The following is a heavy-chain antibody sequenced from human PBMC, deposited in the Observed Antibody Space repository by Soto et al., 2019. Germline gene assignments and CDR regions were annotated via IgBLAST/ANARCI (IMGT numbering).Heavy chain of an antibody. CDR3: ARDMGIAAAGLDY. J-gene: IGHJ4*02. Sequence: QVQLVESGGGVVQPGRSLRLSCAASRFTFSNYALNWVRQAPGKGLEWVAVISYDGSNKYYADSVKGRFTISRDNSKNTLYLQMNSLRAEDTAVYYCARDMGIAAAGLDYWGQGTLVTVSS. V-gene: IGHV3-30-3*01. CDR1: RFTFSNYA. D-gene: IGHD6-13*01. CDR2: ISYDGSNK.